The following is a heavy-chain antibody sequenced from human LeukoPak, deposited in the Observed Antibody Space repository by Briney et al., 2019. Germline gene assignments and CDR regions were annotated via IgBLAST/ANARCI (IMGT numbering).Heavy chain of an antibody. Sequence: GGSLRLSCAASGFTFSDLWMIWVRQAPGKGLEWVAKINPEGNIETYVDSVKGRSTISRDNTKNSLYLQMNALRAEDTAVSYCARDPRWRFDYWGQGTLVTVSS. D-gene: IGHD3-16*02. CDR1: GFTFSDLW. V-gene: IGHV3-7*04. CDR2: INPEGNIE. J-gene: IGHJ4*02. CDR3: ARDPRWRFDY.